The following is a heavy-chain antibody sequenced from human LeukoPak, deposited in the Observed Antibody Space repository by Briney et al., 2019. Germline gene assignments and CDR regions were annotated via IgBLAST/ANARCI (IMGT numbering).Heavy chain of an antibody. J-gene: IGHJ3*02. D-gene: IGHD1-26*01. CDR3: ARKRWEHAFDI. CDR1: GGSISSSSYY. CDR2: IYYSGST. V-gene: IGHV4-39*01. Sequence: SETLSLTCTVSGGSISSSSYYWGWIRQPPGKGLEWIGSIYYSGSTYYNPSLKSRVTISVDTSKNQFSLKLSSVTAADTAVYYCARKRWEHAFDIWGQGTMVTVSS.